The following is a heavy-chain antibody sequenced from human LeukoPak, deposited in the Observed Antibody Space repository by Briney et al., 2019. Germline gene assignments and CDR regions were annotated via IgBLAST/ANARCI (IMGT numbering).Heavy chain of an antibody. V-gene: IGHV3-48*03. J-gene: IGHJ4*02. CDR2: ISSSASPI. CDR3: ARERGGFDY. CDR1: GFTFSSYE. Sequence: PGGSLRLSCAASGFTFSSYEMNWVRQAPGKGLEWVSYISSSASPIYYADSVKGRFTISTDNAKNSLYLQMNSLRAEETAVYYCARERGGFDYWGQGTLVTVSS.